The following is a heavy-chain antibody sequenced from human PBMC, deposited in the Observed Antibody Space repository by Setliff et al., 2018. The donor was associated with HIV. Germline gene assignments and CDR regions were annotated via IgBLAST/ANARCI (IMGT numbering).Heavy chain of an antibody. J-gene: IGHJ4*02. D-gene: IGHD3-22*01. CDR2: ISAYNGNT. CDR1: GYTFTSNG. Sequence: ASVKVSCQTSGYTFTSNGISWVRQAPGQGLEWMGWISAYNGNTNYAQTFQGRVTMTTDTFTSTAYMELRSLRSDDTAVYYCARDIASRYYYDSSGYPTVDYWGQGTLVTVSS. V-gene: IGHV1-18*01. CDR3: ARDIASRYYYDSSGYPTVDY.